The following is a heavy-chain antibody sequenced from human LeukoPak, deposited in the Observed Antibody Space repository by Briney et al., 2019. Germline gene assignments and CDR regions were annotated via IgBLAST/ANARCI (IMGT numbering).Heavy chain of an antibody. CDR1: GGSISETNYY. Sequence: SETLSLTCTVSGGSISETNYYWAWIRQPPGKGLEWIGEINHSGSTNYNPSLKRRVTISADTSKNQFSLTLSSVTAADTAMYYCARVRGDLSIDFWGQGNLVTVSS. V-gene: IGHV4-39*07. CDR3: ARVRGDLSIDF. CDR2: INHSGST. J-gene: IGHJ4*02. D-gene: IGHD2-21*02.